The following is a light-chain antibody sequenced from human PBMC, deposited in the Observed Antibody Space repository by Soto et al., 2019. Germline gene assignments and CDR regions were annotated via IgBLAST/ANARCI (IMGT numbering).Light chain of an antibody. CDR3: QSFDTSLNRV. CDR2: ANS. J-gene: IGLJ2*01. V-gene: IGLV1-40*01. Sequence: QSVLTQPPSVSGAPGQRVSISCTGSSSNIGAGYDVHWYKQLPGTAPKLLIYANSNRPSGVPDRFSGSKSGTSASLAITGLQADDEADYYCQSFDTSLNRVFGGGTKLIVL. CDR1: SSNIGAGYD.